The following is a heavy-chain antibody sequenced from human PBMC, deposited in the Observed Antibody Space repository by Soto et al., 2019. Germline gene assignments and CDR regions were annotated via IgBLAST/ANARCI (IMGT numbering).Heavy chain of an antibody. CDR3: GRGWQQLGGDYYYGMDV. V-gene: IGHV3-30-3*01. J-gene: IGHJ6*02. Sequence: GGSLRLSCAASGFTFSSYAMHWVRQAPGKGLEWVAVISYDGSNKYYADSVKGRFTISRDNSKNTLYLQMNSLRAEDTAVYYWGRGWQQLGGDYYYGMDVWGQGTTVTVSS. D-gene: IGHD6-13*01. CDR2: ISYDGSNK. CDR1: GFTFSSYA.